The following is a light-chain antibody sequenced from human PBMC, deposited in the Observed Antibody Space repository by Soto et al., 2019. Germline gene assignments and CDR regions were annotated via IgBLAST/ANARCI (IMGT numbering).Light chain of an antibody. J-gene: IGKJ1*01. CDR3: QKYDNAPWT. V-gene: IGKV1-27*01. Sequence: IQMTQSPSSLSASVGDRITITCRASQGIVTYFAWYLQKPGKVPNLLIFGASTLYSGVSSRFSGSGSGTDFTLTISSLQPEDDGTYYSQKYDNAPWTFGQATRVEI. CDR2: GAS. CDR1: QGIVTY.